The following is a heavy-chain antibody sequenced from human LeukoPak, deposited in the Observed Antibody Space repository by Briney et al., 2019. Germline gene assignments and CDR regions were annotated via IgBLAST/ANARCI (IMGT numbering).Heavy chain of an antibody. CDR3: ARERGAARPRYYYGMDV. D-gene: IGHD6-6*01. V-gene: IGHV4-59*01. CDR1: GGSISSCY. Sequence: SETLSLTCTVSGGSISSCYWSWIRQPPGKGLEWIGYIYYSGSTNYNPSLKSRVTISVDTSKNQFSLKLSSVTAADTAVYYCARERGAARPRYYYGMDVWGQGTTVTVSS. J-gene: IGHJ6*02. CDR2: IYYSGST.